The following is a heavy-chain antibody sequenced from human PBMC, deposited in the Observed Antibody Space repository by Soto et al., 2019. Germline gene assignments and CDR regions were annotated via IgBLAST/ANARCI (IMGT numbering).Heavy chain of an antibody. J-gene: IGHJ6*02. CDR1: GYTFTSYD. CDR3: ARGGYCSGGSCYFYYYGMDV. Sequence: ASVKFSCKASGYTFTSYDINWVRQATGQGLEWMGWMNPNSGNTGYAQKFQGRVTMTRNTSISTAYMELSSLRSEDTAVYYCARGGYCSGGSCYFYYYGMDVWGQGTTVTVSS. V-gene: IGHV1-8*01. CDR2: MNPNSGNT. D-gene: IGHD2-15*01.